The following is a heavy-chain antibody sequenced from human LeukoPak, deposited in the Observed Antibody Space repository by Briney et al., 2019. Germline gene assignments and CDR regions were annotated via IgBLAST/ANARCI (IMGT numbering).Heavy chain of an antibody. CDR2: ISSDGSAK. V-gene: IGHV3-30*18. CDR3: AKQENGNLQN. CDR1: GITFSTSG. J-gene: IGHJ1*01. D-gene: IGHD1-14*01. Sequence: GGSLRLSCAASGITFSTSGLSWVRQAPGKGLEWVSIISSDGSAKYYADSVKRRFTISRDNSKNTLYLQLNSLRGEDAGVYYCAKQENGNLQNWGQGTLVTVSS.